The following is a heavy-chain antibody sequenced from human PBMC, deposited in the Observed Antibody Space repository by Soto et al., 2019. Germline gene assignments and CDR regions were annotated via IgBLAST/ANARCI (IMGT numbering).Heavy chain of an antibody. D-gene: IGHD1-1*01. Sequence: EVPLVESGGGLVQPGRSLRLSCAASGFTFDDYAMHWVRQAPGTGLEWVSGISWNSGSIGYADSVKGRFTISSDNAKNSLYLQMNSLRAEDTALYYCTKDREMATTRGAFDIWGQGTMVTVSS. CDR3: TKDREMATTRGAFDI. V-gene: IGHV3-9*01. CDR2: ISWNSGSI. CDR1: GFTFDDYA. J-gene: IGHJ3*02.